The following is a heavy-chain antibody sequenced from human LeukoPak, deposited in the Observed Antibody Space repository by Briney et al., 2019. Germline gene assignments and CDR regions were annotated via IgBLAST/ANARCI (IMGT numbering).Heavy chain of an antibody. CDR2: ISGSGGST. Sequence: PGRSLRLSCAASGFTFSSYGMHWVRQAPGKGLEWVSAISGSGGSTYYADSVKGRFTISRDNSKNTLYLQMNSLRAEDTAVYYCAKDLTYYYDSSGYQYWGQGTLVTVSS. CDR3: AKDLTYYYDSSGYQY. CDR1: GFTFSSYG. J-gene: IGHJ4*02. V-gene: IGHV3-23*01. D-gene: IGHD3-22*01.